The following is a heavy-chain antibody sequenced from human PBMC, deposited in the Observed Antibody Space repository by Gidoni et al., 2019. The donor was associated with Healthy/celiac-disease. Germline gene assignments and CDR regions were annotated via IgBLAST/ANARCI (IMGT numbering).Heavy chain of an antibody. CDR1: GYTFTGYY. J-gene: IGHJ6*02. CDR2: INPNSGGT. Sequence: QVQLVQSGAEVKKPGASVKVSCKASGYTFTGYYMHWVRQAPGQGLEWMGWINPNSGGTNYAQKFQGRVTMTRDTSISTAYMELSRLRSDDTAVYYCARDLPRGYYNLYYYYYGMDVWGQGTTVTVSS. V-gene: IGHV1-2*02. CDR3: ARDLPRGYYNLYYYYYGMDV. D-gene: IGHD3-9*01.